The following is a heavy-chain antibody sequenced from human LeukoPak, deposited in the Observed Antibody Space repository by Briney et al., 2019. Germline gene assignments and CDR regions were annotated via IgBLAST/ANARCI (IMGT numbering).Heavy chain of an antibody. D-gene: IGHD6-13*01. CDR1: GFTFSSYL. J-gene: IGHJ6*02. CDR3: ARDGQVWDIAAAVPWGYYGMDV. Sequence: GGSLRLSCAASGFTFSSYLMSWVRQAPGKGLEWVANIKQDGSEKYYVDSVKGRFTISRDNAKNSLYLQMNSLRAEDTAVYYCARDGQVWDIAAAVPWGYYGMDVWGQGTTVTVSS. V-gene: IGHV3-7*01. CDR2: IKQDGSEK.